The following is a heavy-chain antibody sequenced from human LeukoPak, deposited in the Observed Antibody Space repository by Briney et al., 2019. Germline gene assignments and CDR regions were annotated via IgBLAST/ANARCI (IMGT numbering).Heavy chain of an antibody. V-gene: IGHV4-59*08. Sequence: SETLSLTCTVSGGSISSYYWSWIRQPPGKGLEWIGNIYYSGSTNYNPSPKSRVTISVDTSKNQFSLKLSSVTAADTAVYYCARHRWAYYGDYSAGRDAFDIWGQGTMVTVSS. CDR2: IYYSGST. J-gene: IGHJ3*02. CDR3: ARHRWAYYGDYSAGRDAFDI. D-gene: IGHD4-17*01. CDR1: GGSISSYY.